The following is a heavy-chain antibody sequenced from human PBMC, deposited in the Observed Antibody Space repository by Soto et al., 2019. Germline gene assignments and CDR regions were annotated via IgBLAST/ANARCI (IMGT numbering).Heavy chain of an antibody. J-gene: IGHJ6*02. CDR3: ARKGNRYSSSSEVYGMDV. CDR1: GYSFTSYW. D-gene: IGHD6-6*01. V-gene: IGHV5-10-1*01. CDR2: IDPSDSYT. Sequence: GESLKISCKGSGYSFTSYWISWVRQMPGKGLEWMGRIDPSDSYTNYSPSFQGHVTISADKSISTAYLQWSSLKASDTAMYYCARKGNRYSSSSEVYGMDVWGQGTTVTVSS.